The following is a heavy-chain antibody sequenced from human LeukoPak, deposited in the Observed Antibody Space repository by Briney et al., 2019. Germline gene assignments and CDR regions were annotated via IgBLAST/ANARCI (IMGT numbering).Heavy chain of an antibody. D-gene: IGHD3-9*01. CDR3: AREHYDILTGVDYYFDY. CDR1: GFTFSSYS. V-gene: IGHV3-21*01. J-gene: IGHJ4*02. CDR2: ISSSSSYI. Sequence: GGSLRLSCAASGFTFSSYSMNWVRQAPGKGLEWVSSISSSSSYIYYADSVKGRFTISRDNAKNSLCLQMNSLRAEDTAVYYCAREHYDILTGVDYYFDYWGQGTLVTVSS.